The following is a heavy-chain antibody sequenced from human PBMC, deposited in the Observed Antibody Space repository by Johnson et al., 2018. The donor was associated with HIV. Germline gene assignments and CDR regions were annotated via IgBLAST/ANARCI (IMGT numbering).Heavy chain of an antibody. CDR1: GFTFSSYW. V-gene: IGHV3-74*02. J-gene: IGHJ3*02. Sequence: VQLVESGGGLVQPGGSLRLSCVASGFTFSSYWMHWVRQAPGKGLVWVSRINSDGSSTTYADSVKGRFTISIDNAKNTLFLQMNSLRAEDTAVYYCVRGLGYVFYSGNSNALDIWGQGTMVTVSS. D-gene: IGHD4-23*01. CDR2: INSDGSST. CDR3: VRGLGYVFYSGNSNALDI.